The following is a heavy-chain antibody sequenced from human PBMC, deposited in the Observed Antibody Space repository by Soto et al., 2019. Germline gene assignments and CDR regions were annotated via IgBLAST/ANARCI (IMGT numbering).Heavy chain of an antibody. J-gene: IGHJ4*02. CDR2: ISYDGSNK. CDR3: ARDTYYYASSGYWPSWDY. D-gene: IGHD3-22*01. V-gene: IGHV3-30-3*01. CDR1: GFTFSSYA. Sequence: QVQLVESGGGVVQPGRSLRLSCAASGFTFSSYAMHWVRQAPGKGLEWVAVISYDGSNKYYADSVKGRFTISRDNSKNTLYLQMNSLRAEDTAVYYCARDTYYYASSGYWPSWDYWGQGTLVTVSS.